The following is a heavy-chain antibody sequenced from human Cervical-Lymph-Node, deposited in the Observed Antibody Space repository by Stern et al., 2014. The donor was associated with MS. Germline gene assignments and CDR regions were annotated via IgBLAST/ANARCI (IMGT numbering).Heavy chain of an antibody. V-gene: IGHV1-46*01. CDR1: ENTFTTYY. J-gene: IGHJ6*02. D-gene: IGHD2-2*01. CDR3: ARKPPPEPTMPYYGYVMDV. CDR2: INPRDGYT. Sequence: QVQLVQSGPEVKKPGASLKVSCKASENTFTTYYMHWVRQAPGQGLEWMGLINPRDGYTGYAQKFQGRVAMTRDKSPRKVHMELGSLRSEDTAVYFCARKPPPEPTMPYYGYVMDVWAQGTPVPVS.